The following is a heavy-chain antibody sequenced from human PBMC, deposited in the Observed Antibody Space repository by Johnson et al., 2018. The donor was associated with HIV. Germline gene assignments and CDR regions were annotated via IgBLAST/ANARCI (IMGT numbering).Heavy chain of an antibody. V-gene: IGHV3-20*04. D-gene: IGHD6-13*01. CDR2: INWNGGST. CDR3: ARGKGAAAGLDAFDI. CDR1: GFTFDDYG. J-gene: IGHJ3*02. Sequence: MLLVESGGGVVRPGGSLRLSCAASGFTFDDYGMSWVRQAPGKGLEWVSGINWNGGSTGYADSMKGRFTISRDNARNSLYLQMNSLRAEDTALYFCARGKGAAAGLDAFDIWGQWIMVTVSS.